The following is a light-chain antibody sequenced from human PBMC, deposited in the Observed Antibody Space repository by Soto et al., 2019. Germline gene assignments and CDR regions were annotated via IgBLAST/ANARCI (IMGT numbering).Light chain of an antibody. Sequence: QSALTQPASVSGSPGQSITISCTGTSSDVGGYNYVSWYQQHPGKAPKLMINDVSNRPSGLSNRFSGSKSGNTASLTISGLQAEDEADYYCSSYTSSSTYVFGTGTKLTVL. CDR1: SSDVGGYNY. CDR2: DVS. V-gene: IGLV2-14*01. CDR3: SSYTSSSTYV. J-gene: IGLJ1*01.